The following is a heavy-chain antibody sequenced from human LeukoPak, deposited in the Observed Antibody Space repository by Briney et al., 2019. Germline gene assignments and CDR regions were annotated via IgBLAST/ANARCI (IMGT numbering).Heavy chain of an antibody. CDR2: ISYDGSNK. V-gene: IGHV3-30*18. CDR3: AKARQKIFQPNSYGKNPLDY. J-gene: IGHJ4*02. Sequence: GGSLRLSCAASGFTFSSYGMHWVRQAPGKGLEWVAVISYDGSNKYYADSVKSRFTISRDNSKNTLYLQMNSLRAEDTAVYYCAKARQKIFQPNSYGKNPLDYWGQGTLVTVSS. D-gene: IGHD5-18*01. CDR1: GFTFSSYG.